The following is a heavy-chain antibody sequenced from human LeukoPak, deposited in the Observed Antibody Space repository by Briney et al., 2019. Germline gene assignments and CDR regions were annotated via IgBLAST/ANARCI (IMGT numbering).Heavy chain of an antibody. CDR3: AAIPMDYYYYYGMDV. V-gene: IGHV1-69*13. Sequence: GASVKVSCKASGGTFSSYAISWVRQAPGQGLEWMGGIIPIFGTANYAQKFQGRVTITADESTSTAYMELSSLRSEDTAEYYCAAIPMDYYYYYGMDVWGQGTTVTVSS. CDR2: IIPIFGTA. CDR1: GGTFSSYA. D-gene: IGHD3-10*01. J-gene: IGHJ6*02.